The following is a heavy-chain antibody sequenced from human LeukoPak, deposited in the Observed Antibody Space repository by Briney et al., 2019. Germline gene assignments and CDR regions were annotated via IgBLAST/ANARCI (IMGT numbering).Heavy chain of an antibody. CDR3: AKDGVGFGEPFDY. D-gene: IGHD3-10*01. CDR2: ISGSGGST. J-gene: IGHJ4*02. Sequence: GGSLRLSCAASGSTFSSYGMSWVRQAPGKGLEWVSAISGSGGSTYYADSVKGRFTISRDNSKNTLHLQMNSLRAEDTAVYYCAKDGVGFGEPFDYWGQGTLVTVSS. CDR1: GSTFSSYG. V-gene: IGHV3-23*01.